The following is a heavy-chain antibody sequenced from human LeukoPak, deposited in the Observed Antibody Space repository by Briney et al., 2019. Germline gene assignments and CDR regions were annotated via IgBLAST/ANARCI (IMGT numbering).Heavy chain of an antibody. CDR3: ARVQDEDYYDSSGYYQFYYFDY. D-gene: IGHD3-22*01. J-gene: IGHJ4*02. V-gene: IGHV1-18*01. Sequence: ASVKVSCKASGYTFTSYGISWVRQAPGQGLEWMGWISAYNGNTNYAQKLQGRVTMTTDTSTSTAYMELRSLRSDDTAVYYCARVQDEDYYDSSGYYQFYYFDYWGQGTLVTVSS. CDR1: GYTFTSYG. CDR2: ISAYNGNT.